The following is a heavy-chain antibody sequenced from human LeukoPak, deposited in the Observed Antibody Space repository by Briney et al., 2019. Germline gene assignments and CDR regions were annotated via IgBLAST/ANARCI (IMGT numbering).Heavy chain of an antibody. D-gene: IGHD6-13*01. CDR2: IYHSGST. CDR1: GYSISSGYY. V-gene: IGHV4-38-2*01. Sequence: SETLSLTCGVSGYSISSGYYWGWILQPPGKGLEWIGSIYHSGSTYYNPSPRSRVTISVDTSKNQFSLKLSSVTAADTAVYYCASAPGPSLFDYWGQGTLVTVSS. J-gene: IGHJ4*02. CDR3: ASAPGPSLFDY.